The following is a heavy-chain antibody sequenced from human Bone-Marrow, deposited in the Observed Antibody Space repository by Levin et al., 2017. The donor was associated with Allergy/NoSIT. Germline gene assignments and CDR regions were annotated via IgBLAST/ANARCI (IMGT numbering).Heavy chain of an antibody. J-gene: IGHJ3*02. CDR3: ARVGMMITGGAFDI. Sequence: GESLKISCAASGFTFSNYAIHWVRQAPGKGLEWVALISNDGSNKQYADAVKGRFTISRDNSKNTLYLQMNSLRAEDTALYKCARVGMMITGGAFDIWGQGTMVTVSS. CDR2: ISNDGSNK. CDR1: GFTFSNYA. D-gene: IGHD3-16*01. V-gene: IGHV3-30*04.